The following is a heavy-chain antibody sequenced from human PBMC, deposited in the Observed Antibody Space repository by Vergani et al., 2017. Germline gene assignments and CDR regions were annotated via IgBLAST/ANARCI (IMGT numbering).Heavy chain of an antibody. D-gene: IGHD2-15*01. Sequence: QVQLQQWGAGLLKPSETLSLTCAASGGSFSGYYWSWIRQPPGKGLEWIGEINHSGSTNYDPSLKRRVTISVDTSENQFSLKLSSVTASDTAVYYYARGLTVVVVAATRGMDVWGQ. CDR1: GGSFSGYY. CDR2: INHSGST. J-gene: IGHJ6*02. CDR3: ARGLTVVVVAATRGMDV. V-gene: IGHV4-34*01.